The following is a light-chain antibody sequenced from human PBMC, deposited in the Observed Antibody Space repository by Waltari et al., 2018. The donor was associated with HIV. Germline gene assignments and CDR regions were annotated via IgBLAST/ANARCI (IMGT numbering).Light chain of an antibody. J-gene: IGLJ2*01. V-gene: IGLV1-47*01. CDR2: RNN. CDR1: TGSTN. CDR3: AAWDDSLSGPVI. Sequence: QSVLTQPPSASGTPGQRVTISCSGSTGSTNVYWYHQFAGTPPKLLIFRNNQRPSGVPDRFSGSKSGTSASLSISGLRSEDEADYYCAAWDDSLSGPVIFGGGTKLTVL.